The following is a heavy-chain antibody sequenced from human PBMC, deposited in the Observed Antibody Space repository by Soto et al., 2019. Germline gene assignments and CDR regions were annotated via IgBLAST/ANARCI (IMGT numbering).Heavy chain of an antibody. CDR3: SKNGTTWFAS. D-gene: IGHD1-1*01. CDR2: ISVFNGYA. V-gene: IGHV1-18*01. J-gene: IGHJ5*01. Sequence: ASVKVSCKTFGYSFHNSGISWVRQAPGQGLELIGWISVFNGYAHYAQKFQGRVIMTADTFTNTAYMELRGLRSDDTAMYYCSKNGTTWFASWGQGSPVTVSS. CDR1: GYSFHNSG.